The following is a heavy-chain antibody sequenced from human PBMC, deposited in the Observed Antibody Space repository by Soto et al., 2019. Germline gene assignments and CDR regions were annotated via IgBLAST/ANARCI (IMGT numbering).Heavy chain of an antibody. CDR1: GFTFSSYA. V-gene: IGHV3-30-3*01. CDR2: ISYDGSNK. D-gene: IGHD2-15*01. J-gene: IGHJ4*02. Sequence: VGSLRLSCAASGFTFSSYAMHWVRQAPGKGLEWVAVISYDGSNKYYADSVKGRFTISRDNSKNTLYLQMNSLRAEDTAVYYCARDPYCSGGSCYTHFDYWGQGTLVTVSS. CDR3: ARDPYCSGGSCYTHFDY.